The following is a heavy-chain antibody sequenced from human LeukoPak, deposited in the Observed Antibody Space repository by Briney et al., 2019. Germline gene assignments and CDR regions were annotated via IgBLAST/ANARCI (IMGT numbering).Heavy chain of an antibody. J-gene: IGHJ3*02. V-gene: IGHV3-9*03. CDR2: ISWNSGSI. Sequence: GGSLRLSRAASGFTFDDYAMHWVRQAPGKGLEWVSGISWNSGSIGYADSVKGRFTISRDNAKNSLYLQMNSLRAEDMALYYCAKLPSGHYYDSSGYAFDIWGQGTMVTVSS. CDR3: AKLPSGHYYDSSGYAFDI. D-gene: IGHD3-22*01. CDR1: GFTFDDYA.